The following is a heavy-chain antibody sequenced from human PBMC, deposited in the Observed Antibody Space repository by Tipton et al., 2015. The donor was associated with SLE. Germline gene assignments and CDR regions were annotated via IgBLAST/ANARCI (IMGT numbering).Heavy chain of an antibody. V-gene: IGHV3-30*04. J-gene: IGHJ4*02. CDR2: ISYDGSNK. CDR1: GFTFSSYA. D-gene: IGHD5-12*01. CDR3: AGDSGYSGYDHGYFDY. Sequence: SLRLSCVVSGFTFSSYAMHWVRQDPGKGLEWVAVISYDGSNKYYADSVKGRFTISRDNSKNTLYLQMNSLRAEDTAVYCCAGDSGYSGYDHGYFDYWGQGTLVTVSS.